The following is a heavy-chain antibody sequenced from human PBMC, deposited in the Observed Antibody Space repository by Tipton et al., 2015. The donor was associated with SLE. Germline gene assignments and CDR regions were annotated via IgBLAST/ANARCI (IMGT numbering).Heavy chain of an antibody. V-gene: IGHV4-34*01. CDR3: AKVAVAGPNWFDP. J-gene: IGHJ5*02. CDR2: INHSGST. CDR1: GGSFSGYY. Sequence: TLSLTCAVYGGSFSGYYWSWIRQPPGKGLEWIGEINHSGSTNYNPSLKSRVTISVDTSKNQFSLKLSSVTAADTAVYYCAKVAVAGPNWFDPWGQGTLVTVSA. D-gene: IGHD6-19*01.